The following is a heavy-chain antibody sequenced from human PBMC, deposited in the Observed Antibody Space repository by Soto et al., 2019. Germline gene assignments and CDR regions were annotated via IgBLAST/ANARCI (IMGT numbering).Heavy chain of an antibody. CDR2: IHYGGNT. D-gene: IGHD2-21*02. CDR1: GGSISSGGFS. CDR3: ARSYCGGDCYSDFDAFDI. V-gene: IGHV4-30-2*01. J-gene: IGHJ3*02. Sequence: QMQLQESGSGLVKPSQTLSLTCTVSGGSISSGGFSWSWIRQPPGKGLEWIGYIHYGGNTYYNPSLKGRVTISVDRSKNQFSLKLYSVAAADTAVYYCARSYCGGDCYSDFDAFDIWGQGTPVTVSS.